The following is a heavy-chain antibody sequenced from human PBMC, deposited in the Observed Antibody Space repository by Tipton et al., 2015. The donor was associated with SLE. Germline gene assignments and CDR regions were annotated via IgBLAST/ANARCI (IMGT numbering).Heavy chain of an antibody. Sequence: RSLRLSCAASGFTFSMYAAHWVRQAPGKGLEWVAVISYDGSNKYYADSVKGRFTISRDNSKNTLYLQMNSLRAEDTAVYYCARECVVAAAGPCDAFDIWGQGTMVTVSS. V-gene: IGHV3-30*04. CDR2: ISYDGSNK. J-gene: IGHJ3*02. CDR1: GFTFSMYA. CDR3: ARECVVAAAGPCDAFDI. D-gene: IGHD6-13*01.